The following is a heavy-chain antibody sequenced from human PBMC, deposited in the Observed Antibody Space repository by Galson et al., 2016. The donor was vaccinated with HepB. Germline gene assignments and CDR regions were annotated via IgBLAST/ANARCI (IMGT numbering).Heavy chain of an antibody. CDR2: INPNSGGT. CDR3: AVVLNKSMGDY. J-gene: IGHJ4*02. Sequence: SVKVSCKASGYTFAKYGISWVREAPGQGLEWMGWINPNSGGTKYVQKFQGRVTKTRDTSISTAYMELSRLRSDDTAVYYCAVVLNKSMGDYWGQGTLVTVSS. CDR1: GYTFAKYG. V-gene: IGHV1-2*02. D-gene: IGHD1/OR15-1a*01.